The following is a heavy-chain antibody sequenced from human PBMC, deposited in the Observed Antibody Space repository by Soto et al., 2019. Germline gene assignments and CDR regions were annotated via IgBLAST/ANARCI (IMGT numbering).Heavy chain of an antibody. D-gene: IGHD3-16*01. V-gene: IGHV5-10-1*01. J-gene: IGHJ4*02. CDR1: GYSFTTYW. CDR2: IDPSDSYT. Sequence: PGESLKISCKPSGYSFTTYWITWVRQMPGKGLEWMGRIDPSDSYTNYSPSFQGHVTLSVDKSLSTAYLQWSSLKASDTAISCCASGQFYASPWPWWGQGTLVTVSS. CDR3: ASGQFYASPWPW.